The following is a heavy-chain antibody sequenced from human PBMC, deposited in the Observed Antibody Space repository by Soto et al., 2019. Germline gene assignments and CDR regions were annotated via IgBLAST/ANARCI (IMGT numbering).Heavy chain of an antibody. Sequence: GASVKVSCKASGYTFTSYGISWVRQAPGQGLEWMGWTSAYNGNTNYAQKLQGRVTMTTDTSTSTAYMELRSLRSDDTAVYYCARSLREWVKVALDIWGQGTTVTVSS. D-gene: IGHD1-26*01. CDR2: TSAYNGNT. J-gene: IGHJ3*02. V-gene: IGHV1-18*01. CDR1: GYTFTSYG. CDR3: ARSLREWVKVALDI.